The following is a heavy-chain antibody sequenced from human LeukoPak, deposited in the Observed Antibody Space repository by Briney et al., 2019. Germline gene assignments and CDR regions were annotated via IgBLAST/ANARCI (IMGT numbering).Heavy chain of an antibody. J-gene: IGHJ2*01. CDR1: GFTFSSYT. V-gene: IGHV3-21*01. Sequence: GGSLRPSCAASGFTFSSYTMNWVRQAPGKGLEWVSSISSRSSYIYYADSVKGRFTISRDNAKNSLYLQMNSLRAEDTAVYYCARDAYCSTTSCKEYFDLWGRGTLVTVSS. CDR3: ARDAYCSTTSCKEYFDL. D-gene: IGHD2-2*01. CDR2: ISSRSSYI.